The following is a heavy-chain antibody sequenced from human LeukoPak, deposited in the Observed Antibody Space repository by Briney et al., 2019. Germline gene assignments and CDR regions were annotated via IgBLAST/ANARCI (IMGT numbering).Heavy chain of an antibody. CDR2: INPKNAGT. Sequence: ASVKVSCKASGYTFTGHYIHWVRQAPGQGLEWMGWINPKNAGTNYAQKFQGRVTMTRDTSTGTAYMELSRLRYDDAAVYYCARTLYIAAAPGGFDYWGQGTLVAVSS. J-gene: IGHJ4*02. CDR3: ARTLYIAAAPGGFDY. CDR1: GYTFTGHY. V-gene: IGHV1-2*02. D-gene: IGHD6-13*01.